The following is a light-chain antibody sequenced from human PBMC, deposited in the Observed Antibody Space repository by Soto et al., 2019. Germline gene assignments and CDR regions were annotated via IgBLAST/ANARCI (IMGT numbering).Light chain of an antibody. V-gene: IGKV3-11*01. CDR2: DVS. Sequence: EIVLTQSPATLSLSPGERATLSCRASQSVSTYLAWYQHKPGQAPRLLIYDVSNRATGIPPRFSGSGSGTDFTLTISSLEPEDFAVYYCQQRSNWPRAFGQGTKVEIK. CDR1: QSVSTY. CDR3: QQRSNWPRA. J-gene: IGKJ1*01.